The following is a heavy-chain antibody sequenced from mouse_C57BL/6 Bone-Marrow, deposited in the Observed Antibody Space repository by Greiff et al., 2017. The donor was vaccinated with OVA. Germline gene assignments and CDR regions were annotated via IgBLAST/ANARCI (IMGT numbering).Heavy chain of an antibody. CDR3: VRHAPIATVVDYYAMDY. V-gene: IGHV10-1*01. CDR2: IRSKSNNYAT. D-gene: IGHD1-1*01. CDR1: GFSFNTYA. Sequence: EVQGVESGGGLVQPKGSLKLSCAASGFSFNTYAMNWVRQAPGKGLEWVARIRSKSNNYATYYADSVKARFTISRADSESILYLQMNHWRTEATAMSYCVRHAPIATVVDYYAMDYWGQGTSVTVSS. J-gene: IGHJ4*01.